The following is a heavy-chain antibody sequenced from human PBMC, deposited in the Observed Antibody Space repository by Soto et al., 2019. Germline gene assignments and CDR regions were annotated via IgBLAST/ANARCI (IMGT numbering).Heavy chain of an antibody. Sequence: EVQLLESGGGSVQPGGSLRLSCVASGFTFSRYVMSWVRQAPGKGLEWVSTINSNGDSTYYADSVKGRFTISRDNSKISLYLQMKSLRAEDTAVYYCARVPDLDYCSRTSCLYYFDYWGQGALVTVSS. CDR3: ARVPDLDYCSRTSCLYYFDY. CDR2: INSNGDST. J-gene: IGHJ4*02. V-gene: IGHV3-23*01. D-gene: IGHD2-2*01. CDR1: GFTFSRYV.